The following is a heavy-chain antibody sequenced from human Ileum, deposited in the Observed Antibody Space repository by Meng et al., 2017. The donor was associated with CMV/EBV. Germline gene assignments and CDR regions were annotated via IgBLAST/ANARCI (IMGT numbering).Heavy chain of an antibody. D-gene: IGHD5-18*01. J-gene: IGHJ4*02. CDR3: GKDGGNLWILWDY. V-gene: IGHV3-23*01. CDR1: GFTFSSYA. Sequence: ASGFTFSSYAMTWVRPAPGRGLEWVSLISNSGDSTYYADSVKGRFTISRDNSKNTLFLQMNSLRDEDTAIYYCGKDGGNLWILWDYWGQGTLVTVSS. CDR2: ISNSGDST.